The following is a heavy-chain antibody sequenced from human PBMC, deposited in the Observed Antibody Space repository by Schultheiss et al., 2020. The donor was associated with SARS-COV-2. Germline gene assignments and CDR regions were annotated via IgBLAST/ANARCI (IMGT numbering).Heavy chain of an antibody. D-gene: IGHD1-26*01. CDR3: ARGGNLGAFDI. Sequence: SETLSLTCAVSGDPFSSSNWWSWVRQSPGKGLEWIGYIYYSGSTYYNPSLKSLVTISVDTSKNQFSLKLSSVTAADTAVYYCARGGNLGAFDIWGQGTMVTVSS. CDR1: GDPFSSSNW. V-gene: IGHV4-4*02. J-gene: IGHJ3*02. CDR2: IYYSGST.